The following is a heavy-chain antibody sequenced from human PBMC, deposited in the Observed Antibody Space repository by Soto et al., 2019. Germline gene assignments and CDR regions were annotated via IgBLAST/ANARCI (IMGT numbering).Heavy chain of an antibody. D-gene: IGHD1-26*01. V-gene: IGHV4-59*01. CDR2: IYASGSP. J-gene: IGHJ4*02. CDR3: ARGVGSSPPRY. CDR1: GGSISVYY. Sequence: SETVSLTCSISGGSISVYYWSWIRQRPGQGLEWIGYIYASGSPYYNPSLRSRVTISADTSKNQISLKLTSPTAADTAVYYCARGVGSSPPRYWGRGTLVTVSS.